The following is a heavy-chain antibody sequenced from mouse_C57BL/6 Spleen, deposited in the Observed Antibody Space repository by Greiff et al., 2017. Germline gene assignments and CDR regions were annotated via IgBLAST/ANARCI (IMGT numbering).Heavy chain of an antibody. CDR2: ISSGSSTI. D-gene: IGHD2-1*01. J-gene: IGHJ2*01. CDR1: GFTFSDYG. Sequence: EVKLQESGGGLVKPGGSLKLSCAASGFTFSDYGMHWVRQAPEKGLEWVAYISSGSSTIYYADTVKGRFTISRDNAKNTLFLQMTSLRSEDTAMYYCARLYYGNYFDYWGQGTTLTVSS. V-gene: IGHV5-17*01. CDR3: ARLYYGNYFDY.